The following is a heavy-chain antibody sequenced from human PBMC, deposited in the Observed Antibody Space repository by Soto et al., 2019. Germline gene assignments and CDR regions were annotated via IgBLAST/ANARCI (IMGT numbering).Heavy chain of an antibody. CDR2: IKQDGSEK. Sequence: GGSLRLSCAASGFTFSSYWMSWVRQAPGKGLEWVANIKQDGSEKYYVDSVKGRFTISRDNAKNSLYLQMNSLRAKDTAVYYCASNVYGSPAMDVWGQGTTVTVSS. V-gene: IGHV3-7*03. J-gene: IGHJ6*02. CDR1: GFTFSSYW. CDR3: ASNVYGSPAMDV. D-gene: IGHD3-10*01.